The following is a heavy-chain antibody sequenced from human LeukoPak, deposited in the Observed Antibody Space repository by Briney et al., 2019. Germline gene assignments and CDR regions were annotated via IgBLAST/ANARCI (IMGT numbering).Heavy chain of an antibody. Sequence: GGSLRLSCAASGFTFSSYAMHWVRQAPGKGLEWVAVISYDGSNKYYADSVKGRFTISRDNSKNTLYLQMSSLRAEDTAVYYCVKGVDTAMYDAFDIWGQGTMVTVSS. J-gene: IGHJ3*02. CDR2: ISYDGSNK. V-gene: IGHV3-30-3*01. CDR1: GFTFSSYA. CDR3: VKGVDTAMYDAFDI. D-gene: IGHD5-18*01.